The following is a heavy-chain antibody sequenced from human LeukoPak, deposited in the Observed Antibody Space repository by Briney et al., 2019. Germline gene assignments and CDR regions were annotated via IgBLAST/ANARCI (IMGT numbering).Heavy chain of an antibody. CDR1: GYTLTELS. CDR3: ATSYATIIAVAGDDAFDI. CDR2: FDPEDGET. J-gene: IGHJ3*02. V-gene: IGHV1-24*01. D-gene: IGHD6-19*01. Sequence: GASVKVSCKVSGYTLTELSMHWVRQAPGKELEWMGGFDPEDGETIYAQKFQGRVTMTEDTSTDTAYMELSSLRSEDTAVYYCATSYATIIAVAGDDAFDIWGQGTMVTVSS.